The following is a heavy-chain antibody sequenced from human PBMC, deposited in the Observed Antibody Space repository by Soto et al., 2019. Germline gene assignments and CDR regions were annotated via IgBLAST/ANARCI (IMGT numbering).Heavy chain of an antibody. CDR3: ARDQLWSSSWSGWFDP. CDR1: GGTFSSYA. CDR2: IIPIFGTA. V-gene: IGHV1-69*13. D-gene: IGHD6-13*01. Sequence: SVKVSCKASGGTFSSYAISWVRQAPGQGLEWMGGIIPIFGTANYAQKFQGRVTITADESTSTAYMELSSLRSEDTAVYYCARDQLWSSSWSGWFDPWGQGTLVTVSS. J-gene: IGHJ5*02.